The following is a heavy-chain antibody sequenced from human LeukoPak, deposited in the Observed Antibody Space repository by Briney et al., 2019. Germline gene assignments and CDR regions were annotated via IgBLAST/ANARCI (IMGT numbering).Heavy chain of an antibody. J-gene: IGHJ5*02. Sequence: QAGGSLRLSCAASGFTFSSYAMSWVRQAPGKGLEWVSAISGSGDKTYYADSVKGRFTISRDNSKNTLYLQVNILRAEDSALYYCAKDGFRGDCIGGSCYPFDPWGQGTLVTVSS. V-gene: IGHV3-23*01. D-gene: IGHD2-15*01. CDR2: ISGSGDKT. CDR1: GFTFSSYA. CDR3: AKDGFRGDCIGGSCYPFDP.